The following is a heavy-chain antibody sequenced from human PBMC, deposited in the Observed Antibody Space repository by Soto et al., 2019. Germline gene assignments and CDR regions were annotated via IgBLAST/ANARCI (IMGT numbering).Heavy chain of an antibody. V-gene: IGHV4-4*02. CDR1: GGSISSSNW. J-gene: IGHJ6*02. CDR3: ARDLGGYEGKWVYYYGMDV. Sequence: QVQLQESGPGLVKPSGTLSLTCAVSGGSISSSNWWSWVRQPPGKGLEWIGEIYHSGSTNYNPSLKSRVTISVDKSKNQFSLKLSSVTAADTAVYYCARDLGGYEGKWVYYYGMDVWGQGTTVTVSS. CDR2: IYHSGST. D-gene: IGHD1-26*01.